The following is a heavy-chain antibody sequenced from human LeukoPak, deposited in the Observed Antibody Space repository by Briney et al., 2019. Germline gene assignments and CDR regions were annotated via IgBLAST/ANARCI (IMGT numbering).Heavy chain of an antibody. J-gene: IGHJ4*02. CDR3: ARGVTILGVSFVY. Sequence: EASETVSRKSSVYTFIGYYIHWVRQPPAQGLEWMGWINPYGCATKYARKFHGRVTITGDTSINTASMELSSLRSDERAVYYCARGVTILGVSFVYWGQGTLVTVSS. V-gene: IGHV1-2*02. CDR2: INPYGCAT. D-gene: IGHD3-3*01. CDR1: VYTFIGYY.